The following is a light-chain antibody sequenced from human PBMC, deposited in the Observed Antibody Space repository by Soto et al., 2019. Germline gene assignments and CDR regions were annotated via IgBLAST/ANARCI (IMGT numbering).Light chain of an antibody. CDR1: QSFSIY. J-gene: IGKJ2*01. CDR3: QQSDSTPS. Sequence: DIQMTQSPSSLSASVGDRVTITCLASQSFSIYLTWYQQKPGKAPKLLIYASSSLQSAVPSSFSGSGSGTDFTLTIGRLQSEDFATYYCQQSDSTPSFGQGTKLEIK. V-gene: IGKV1-39*01. CDR2: ASS.